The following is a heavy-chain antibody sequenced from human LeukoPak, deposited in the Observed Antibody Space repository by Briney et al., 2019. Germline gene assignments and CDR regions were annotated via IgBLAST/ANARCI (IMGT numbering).Heavy chain of an antibody. Sequence: GGSLRLSCAASRFTFSYFAMHWVRQAPGKGLEWVAVLSDDGSNKFYADSVKGRFTISRDNSKNTLSLQMNSLRAEDTAVYYCARDRGVYCGGDCDHYYFDYWGQGTLVTVSS. D-gene: IGHD2-21*02. J-gene: IGHJ4*02. V-gene: IGHV3-30*03. CDR3: ARDRGVYCGGDCDHYYFDY. CDR1: RFTFSYFA. CDR2: LSDDGSNK.